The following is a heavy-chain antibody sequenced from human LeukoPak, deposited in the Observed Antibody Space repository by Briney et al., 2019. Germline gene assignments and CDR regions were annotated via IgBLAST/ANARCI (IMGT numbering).Heavy chain of an antibody. CDR1: GGSISSGSYY. CDR2: IYTSGST. D-gene: IGHD3-16*02. Sequence: TLSLTCTVSGGSISSGSYYWSWIRQPAGKGLEWIGRIYTSGSTNYNPSLKSRVTISVDTSKNQFSLKLSSVTAADTAVYYCARAPLDDYVWGSYRHGMDVWGKGTTVTVPS. CDR3: ARAPLDDYVWGSYRHGMDV. J-gene: IGHJ6*04. V-gene: IGHV4-61*02.